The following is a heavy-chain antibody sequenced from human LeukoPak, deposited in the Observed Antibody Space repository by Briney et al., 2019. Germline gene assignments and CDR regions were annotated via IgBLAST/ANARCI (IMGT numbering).Heavy chain of an antibody. J-gene: IGHJ4*02. V-gene: IGHV4-59*08. CDR3: ARYDLSPSKHLDC. CDR2: IYYSGST. D-gene: IGHD3-3*01. Sequence: SETLSLTCTVSGGSISGYYWSWIRQPPGKGLEWIGWIYYSGSTQYNPSLKSRVTISVDKSNNQFSLNLSSVTAADTAVYYCARYDLSPSKHLDCWGQGTLVTVSS. CDR1: GGSISGYY.